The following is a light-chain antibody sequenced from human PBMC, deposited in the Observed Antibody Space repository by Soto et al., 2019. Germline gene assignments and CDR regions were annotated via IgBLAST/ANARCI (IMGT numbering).Light chain of an antibody. CDR3: QQYNNWPPL. V-gene: IGKV3-15*01. Sequence: EIVLTQSPATLSLSPGERATLSCRASQSVSSNLAWYQQKPGQAPRLLIYGVSTRATGIPARFSGSGSGTEFTLTISSLQSEDFAVYYCQQYNNWPPLFGGGTKVDI. J-gene: IGKJ4*01. CDR2: GVS. CDR1: QSVSSN.